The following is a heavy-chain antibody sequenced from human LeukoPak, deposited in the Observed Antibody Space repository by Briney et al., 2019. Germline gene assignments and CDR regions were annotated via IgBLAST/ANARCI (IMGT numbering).Heavy chain of an antibody. CDR2: INHSGST. CDR1: GGSFSGYY. V-gene: IGHV4-34*01. Sequence: KSSETLSLTCAVYGGSFSGYYWSWIRQPPGKGLEWIGEINHSGSTNYNPSLKSRVTISVDTSKNQFSLKLSSVTAADTAVYYCARDHQWVDYWGQGTLVTVSP. D-gene: IGHD1-26*01. J-gene: IGHJ4*02. CDR3: ARDHQWVDY.